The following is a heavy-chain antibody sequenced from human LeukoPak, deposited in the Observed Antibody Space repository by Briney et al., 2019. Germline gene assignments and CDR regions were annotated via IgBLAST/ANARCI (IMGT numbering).Heavy chain of an antibody. CDR3: TRDLRQKRGYSGYDGPQGGWFDP. CDR1: GGSISSGGYY. V-gene: IGHV4-31*03. J-gene: IGHJ5*02. Sequence: RTSETLSLTCTVSGGSISSGGYYWSWIRQHPGKGPEWIGYIYYSGSTSYNPSLKSRVTISVDTSKNQFSLKLNSVTAADTAVYYCTRDLRQKRGYSGYDGPQGGWFDPWGQGTLVTVSS. D-gene: IGHD5-12*01. CDR2: IYYSGST.